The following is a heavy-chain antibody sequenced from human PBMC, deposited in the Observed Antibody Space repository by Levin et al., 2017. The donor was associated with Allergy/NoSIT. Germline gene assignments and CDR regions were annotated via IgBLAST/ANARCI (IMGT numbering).Heavy chain of an antibody. CDR2: IYYSGST. D-gene: IGHD1-1*01. J-gene: IGHJ6*02. CDR3: ARDSPGTAINYYYYYGMDV. CDR1: GGSISSYY. Sequence: SETLSLTCTVSGGSISSYYWSWIRQPPGKGLEWIGYIYYSGSTNYNPSLKSRVTISVDTSKNQFSLKLSSVTAADTAVYYCARDSPGTAINYYYYYGMDVWGQGTTVTVSS. V-gene: IGHV4-59*01.